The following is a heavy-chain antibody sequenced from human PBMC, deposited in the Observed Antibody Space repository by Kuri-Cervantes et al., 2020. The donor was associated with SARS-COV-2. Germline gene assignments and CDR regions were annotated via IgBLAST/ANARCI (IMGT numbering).Heavy chain of an antibody. D-gene: IGHD1/OR15-1a*01. CDR2: IYPYDSDT. Sequence: GESLKISCQASGYRFTGYWIGWVRQMPGKALEWMGLIYPYDSDTRYNPSFQGHITISIDKSISTAFLQWSSLEASDTATYYCARLKQVALDPIDSWGQGTLVTVSS. CDR3: ARLKQVALDPIDS. CDR1: GYRFTGYW. V-gene: IGHV5-51*01. J-gene: IGHJ4*02.